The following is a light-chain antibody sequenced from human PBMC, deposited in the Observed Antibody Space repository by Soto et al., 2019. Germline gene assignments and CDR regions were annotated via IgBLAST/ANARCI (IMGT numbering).Light chain of an antibody. CDR1: ESISTW. CDR3: QQYSRLWS. J-gene: IGKJ1*01. V-gene: IGKV1-5*03. CDR2: GAS. Sequence: DIHMTRSPSSLSASVGDRVTITCRASESISTWLAWYQQKPGKAPKLLIYGASSLESGVPPRFSGDGSGTEFTLTISSMQRDDFGIYYCQQYSRLWSFGHGTQVDIK.